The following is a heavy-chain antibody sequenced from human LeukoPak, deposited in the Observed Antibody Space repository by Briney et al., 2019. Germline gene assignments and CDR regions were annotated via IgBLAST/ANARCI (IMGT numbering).Heavy chain of an antibody. CDR1: GYTFTSYG. Sequence: GASVKVSCKASGYTFTSYGISWVRQAPGQGLEWMGWISAYNGNTNYAQKLQGRVTMTTDTSTSTAYMELRSLRSDDTAVYYCARGPSRRYYYDSSGYPDFDYWGQGTLVTVSS. CDR2: ISAYNGNT. V-gene: IGHV1-18*01. CDR3: ARGPSRRYYYDSSGYPDFDY. D-gene: IGHD3-22*01. J-gene: IGHJ4*02.